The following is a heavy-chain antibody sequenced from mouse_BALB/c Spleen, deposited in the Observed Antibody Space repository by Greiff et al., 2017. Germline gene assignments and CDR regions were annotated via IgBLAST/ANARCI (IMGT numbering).Heavy chain of an antibody. J-gene: IGHJ3*01. CDR1: GFTFSSYG. D-gene: IGHD2-10*02. CDR2: INSNGGST. Sequence: DVQLVESGGGLVQPGGSLKLSCAASGFTFSSYGMSWVRQTPDKRLELVATINSNGGSTYYPDSVKGRFTISRDNAKNTLYLQMSSLKSEDTAMYYCARDQYGNPFAYWGQGTLVTVSA. V-gene: IGHV5-6-3*01. CDR3: ARDQYGNPFAY.